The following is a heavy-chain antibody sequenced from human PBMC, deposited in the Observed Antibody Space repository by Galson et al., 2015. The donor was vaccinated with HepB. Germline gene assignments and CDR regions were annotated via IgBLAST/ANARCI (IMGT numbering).Heavy chain of an antibody. Sequence: SLRLSCAASGFTFSNAWMSWVRQAPGKGLEWVGRIKSKTDGGTTDYAAPVKGRFTISRDDSKNTLYLQMSSLKTEDTAVYYCTTYDSSGYYSGAFDYWGQGTLVTVSS. CDR3: TTYDSSGYYSGAFDY. D-gene: IGHD3-22*01. CDR1: GFTFSNAW. J-gene: IGHJ4*02. CDR2: IKSKTDGGTT. V-gene: IGHV3-15*01.